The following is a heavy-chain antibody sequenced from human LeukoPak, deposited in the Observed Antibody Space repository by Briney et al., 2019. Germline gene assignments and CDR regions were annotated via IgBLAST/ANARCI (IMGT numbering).Heavy chain of an antibody. D-gene: IGHD2-15*01. CDR3: ARCSGGSCYAYNWFDP. V-gene: IGHV3-23*01. Sequence: GGSLRLSCAASGFTFGSYAMSWVRQAPGKGLEWVSAISGSGGSTYYADSVKGRFTISRDNSKNTLYLQMNSLRAEDTAVYYCARCSGGSCYAYNWFDPWGQGTLVTVSS. J-gene: IGHJ5*02. CDR2: ISGSGGST. CDR1: GFTFGSYA.